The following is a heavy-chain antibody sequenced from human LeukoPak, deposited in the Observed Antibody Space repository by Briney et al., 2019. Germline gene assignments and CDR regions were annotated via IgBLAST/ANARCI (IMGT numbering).Heavy chain of an antibody. V-gene: IGHV4-39*07. CDR2: FYYSEST. Sequence: PSETLSLTCTVSGGSISSSSNYWGWIRQPPGKGLEWIGSFYYSESTYYNPPLKSRVTISADTSKNQFSLRLTSVTAADTAVYYCARKNDFDIWGQGTLVTVSS. J-gene: IGHJ3*02. CDR1: GGSISSSSNY. CDR3: ARKNDFDI. D-gene: IGHD2/OR15-2a*01.